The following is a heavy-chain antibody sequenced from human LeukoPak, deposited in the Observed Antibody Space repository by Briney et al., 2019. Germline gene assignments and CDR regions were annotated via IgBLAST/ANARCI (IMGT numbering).Heavy chain of an antibody. Sequence: GGSLRLSCAASGFTFSSYEMNWVRQAPGKGLEWVSYISSKSSSTTYADSVKGRFTISRDNAKNSLYLQMNSLSAEDTAVYYCARGQYSFDYWGQGTLVTVSS. CDR2: ISSKSSST. CDR1: GFTFSSYE. V-gene: IGHV3-48*03. D-gene: IGHD6-19*01. J-gene: IGHJ4*02. CDR3: ARGQYSFDY.